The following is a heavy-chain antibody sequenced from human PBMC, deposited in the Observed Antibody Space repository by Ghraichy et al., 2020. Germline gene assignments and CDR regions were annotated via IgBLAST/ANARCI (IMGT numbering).Heavy chain of an antibody. V-gene: IGHV3-48*02. D-gene: IGHD4-23*01. J-gene: IGHJ4*02. CDR3: AREGGNSGWY. Sequence: WVGRAPGGGLEGVAYISSSSSTIYYADSVKGRFTISRDNAKNSLYLQMNSLGDEDPAVYYCAREGGNSGWYWGQGTLVTVSS. CDR2: ISSSSSTI.